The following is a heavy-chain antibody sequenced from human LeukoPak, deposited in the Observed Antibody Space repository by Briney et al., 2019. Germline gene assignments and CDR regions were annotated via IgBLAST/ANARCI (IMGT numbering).Heavy chain of an antibody. V-gene: IGHV4-59*01. Sequence: SESLSLTCTVSGGSISSYYWSWIRQPPGKGLEWIGFIYSSGSTNYNPSLKSRVTISVDTSKNQFSLKLSSVTAADTAVYYCARGPHFDYWGQGTLVTVSS. J-gene: IGHJ4*02. CDR2: IYSSGST. CDR1: GGSISSYY. CDR3: ARGPHFDY.